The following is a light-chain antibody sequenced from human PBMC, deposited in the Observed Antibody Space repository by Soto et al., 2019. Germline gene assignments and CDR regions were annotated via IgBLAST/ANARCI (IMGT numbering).Light chain of an antibody. CDR3: AAWDDSLNGYV. CDR2: NNN. Sequence: QSALTQPPSASGTPVQRVTISCSGGSSNIGTNAVNWYQQLPGTAPKLLIYNNNQRPSGVPDRFSGSKSGTSASLAISGLQSEDEADYYCAAWDDSLNGYVFGTGTRSPS. V-gene: IGLV1-44*01. CDR1: SSNIGTNA. J-gene: IGLJ1*01.